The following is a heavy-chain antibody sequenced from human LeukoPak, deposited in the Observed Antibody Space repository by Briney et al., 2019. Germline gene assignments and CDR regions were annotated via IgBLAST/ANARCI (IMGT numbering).Heavy chain of an antibody. V-gene: IGHV1-69*04. D-gene: IGHD2-2*01. Sequence: ASVKVSCKASGGTFSSYAISWVRQAPGQGLEWMGRIIPILGIANYTQKFQGRVTITADKSTSTAYMELSSLRSEDTAVYYCARYWVVPAAMGPFDYWGQGTLVTVSS. CDR2: IIPILGIA. J-gene: IGHJ4*02. CDR3: ARYWVVPAAMGPFDY. CDR1: GGTFSSYA.